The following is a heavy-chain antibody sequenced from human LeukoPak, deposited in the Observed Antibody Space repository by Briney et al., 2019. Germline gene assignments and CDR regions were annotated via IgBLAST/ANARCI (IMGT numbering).Heavy chain of an antibody. V-gene: IGHV4-59*08. CDR3: ARRVAGAGFGY. D-gene: IGHD6-19*01. Sequence: SETLSLTCTVSGGSISSYYWSWIRQPPGKGLEWIGNIYSSGSTNYNPSLKSRVSISVDTSKKQFPLKLSSVTAADTAVYYCARRVAGAGFGYWGQGTLVTVSS. J-gene: IGHJ4*02. CDR2: IYSSGST. CDR1: GGSISSYY.